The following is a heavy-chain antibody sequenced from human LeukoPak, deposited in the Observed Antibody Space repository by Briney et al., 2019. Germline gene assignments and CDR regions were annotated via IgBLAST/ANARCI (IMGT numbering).Heavy chain of an antibody. D-gene: IGHD1-14*01. CDR2: ISTSGST. V-gene: IGHV4-4*07. CDR1: GGSISNYY. CDR3: ATVTEPRYNYFDP. Sequence: SETLSLTCTVSGGSISNYYWSWIRQPAGKGLEWIGRISTSGSTNYNPSLKSRVTMSVDTSKNQFSLKLTSVTAADTAVYYCATVTEPRYNYFDPWGQGTLVTVSS. J-gene: IGHJ5*02.